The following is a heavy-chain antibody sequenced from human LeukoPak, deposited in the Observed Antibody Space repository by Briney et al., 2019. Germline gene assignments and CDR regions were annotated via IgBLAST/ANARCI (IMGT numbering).Heavy chain of an antibody. V-gene: IGHV1-18*01. Sequence: ASVKVSCKASGYTFTRYGISWVRQAPGQGLEWIGWIYPYKGNTNYAQNYQGRVTMTPDTSPRTAYMGLRSLRSDDTAGYYCARDINWEVDYWGQGTLVTVSS. CDR1: GYTFTRYG. CDR2: IYPYKGNT. J-gene: IGHJ4*02. CDR3: ARDINWEVDY. D-gene: IGHD7-27*01.